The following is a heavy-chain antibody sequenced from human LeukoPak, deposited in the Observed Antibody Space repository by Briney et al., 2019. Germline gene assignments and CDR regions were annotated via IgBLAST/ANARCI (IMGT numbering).Heavy chain of an antibody. Sequence: SQTLSLTCTVSGGSISSGDYYWSWIRQPPGKGLEWIGYTYYSGSAYYNPSLKSRATISVDTSKNQFSLKLTSVTAADTAVYYCARPYYYDSRIDPWGQGTLVTVSS. CDR3: ARPYYYDSRIDP. CDR1: GGSISSGDYY. D-gene: IGHD3-22*01. CDR2: TYYSGSA. V-gene: IGHV4-30-4*01. J-gene: IGHJ5*02.